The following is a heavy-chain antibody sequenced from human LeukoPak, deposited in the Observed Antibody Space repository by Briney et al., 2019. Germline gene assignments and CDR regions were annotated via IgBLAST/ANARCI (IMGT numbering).Heavy chain of an antibody. D-gene: IGHD1-26*01. CDR1: GFTFSSYG. V-gene: IGHV3-30*02. CDR3: AKGNSGSYRFDAFDI. Sequence: GGSLRLSRAASGFTFSSYGMHWVRQAPGKGLEWVAFIRYDGSNKYYADSVKGRFTISRDNSKNTLYLQMNSLRAEDTAVYYCAKGNSGSYRFDAFDIWGQGTMVTVSS. J-gene: IGHJ3*02. CDR2: IRYDGSNK.